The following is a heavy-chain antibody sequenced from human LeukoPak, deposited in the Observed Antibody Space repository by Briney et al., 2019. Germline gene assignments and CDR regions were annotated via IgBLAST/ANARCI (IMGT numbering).Heavy chain of an antibody. CDR3: ARGYSSLDP. CDR2: ISPSSSYI. CDR1: GFTFSSYS. Sequence: GGSLRLSCAASGFTFSSYSMNWVRQAPGKGLEWVSSISPSSSYIFYADSVKGRFTISRDNSKNTLYLQMNSLTAEDTAVYYCARGYSSLDPWGQGTLVTVSS. V-gene: IGHV3-21*04. J-gene: IGHJ5*02. D-gene: IGHD6-19*01.